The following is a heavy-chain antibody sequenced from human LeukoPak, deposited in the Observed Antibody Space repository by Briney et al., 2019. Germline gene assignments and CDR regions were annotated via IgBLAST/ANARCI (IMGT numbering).Heavy chain of an antibody. D-gene: IGHD3-10*01. CDR3: ARSGSYAHDAFDI. CDR1: GGTFSSYA. CDR2: IIPIFGTA. Sequence: SVKVSCKASGGTFSSYAISWVRQAPGQGLEWMGGIIPIFGTANYAQKFQGRVTITADESTSTAYMELSSLRSDDTAVYYCARSGSYAHDAFDIWGQGTMVTVSS. J-gene: IGHJ3*02. V-gene: IGHV1-69*01.